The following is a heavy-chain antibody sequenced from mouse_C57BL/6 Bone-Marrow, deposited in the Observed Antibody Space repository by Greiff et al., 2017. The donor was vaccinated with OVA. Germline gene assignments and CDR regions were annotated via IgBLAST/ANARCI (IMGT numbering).Heavy chain of an antibody. Sequence: QVQLQQPGPELVKPGASVKLSCKASGYTFTSYWMHWVKQRPGQGLEWIGNINPSNGGTNYNEKFKSKATLTVDKSSSTAYMQLSSLTSEDSAVYYCARGSKSRRQRRPWFAYWGQGTLVTVSA. D-gene: IGHD3-2*02. CDR2: INPSNGGT. J-gene: IGHJ3*01. V-gene: IGHV1-53*01. CDR3: ARGSKSRRQRRPWFAY. CDR1: GYTFTSYW.